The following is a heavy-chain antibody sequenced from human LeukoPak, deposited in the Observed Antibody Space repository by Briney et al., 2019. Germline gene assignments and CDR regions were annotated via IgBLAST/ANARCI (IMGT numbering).Heavy chain of an antibody. CDR3: ARLLDISDH. V-gene: IGHV3-48*03. CDR2: ITGSGSTK. J-gene: IGHJ4*02. Sequence: PGGSLRLSCAASGFTFSTYEMNWVRQAPGKGLEWLSYITGSGSTKYYADSARGRFTISRDNSKNSLYLQINSLRAEDTAVSYCARLLDISDHWGQGTLVTVSS. D-gene: IGHD3-22*01. CDR1: GFTFSTYE.